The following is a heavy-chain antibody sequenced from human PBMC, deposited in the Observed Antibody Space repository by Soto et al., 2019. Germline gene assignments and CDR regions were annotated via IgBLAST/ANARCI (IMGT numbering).Heavy chain of an antibody. CDR1: GAAVSNGDYR. Sequence: SETLSLTCTVSGAAVSNGDYRWNWIRQPPGKGLEWIGDIYNDGSTHYNPSLKSRVTMSVDTSKKQFSLNLSSVSAADTAVYYCARGNYDFWRGHYNFDYWGQGTLVTVSS. CDR2: IYNDGST. J-gene: IGHJ4*02. CDR3: ARGNYDFWRGHYNFDY. V-gene: IGHV4-61*08. D-gene: IGHD3-3*01.